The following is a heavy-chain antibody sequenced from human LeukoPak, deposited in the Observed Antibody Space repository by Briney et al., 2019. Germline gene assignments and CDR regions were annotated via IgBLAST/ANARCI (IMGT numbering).Heavy chain of an antibody. J-gene: IGHJ5*02. CDR1: GGSISSSSYY. CDR2: IYYSGST. Sequence: KPSETLSLTCTVSGGSISSSSYYWGWIRQPPGKGLEWIGRIYYSGSTYYNPSLKSRVTISVDTSKNQFSLKLSSVTAADTAVYYCARRDSSGWPATYNWFDPWGQGTLVTVSS. D-gene: IGHD6-19*01. CDR3: ARRDSSGWPATYNWFDP. V-gene: IGHV4-39*01.